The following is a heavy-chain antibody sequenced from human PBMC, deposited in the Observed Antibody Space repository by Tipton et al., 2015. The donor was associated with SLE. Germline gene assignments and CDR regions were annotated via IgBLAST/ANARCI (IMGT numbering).Heavy chain of an antibody. CDR2: ISGSGGST. CDR3: AKDSSSSRGFFDY. Sequence: SLRLSCAASGFTFSSYAMSWVRQAPGKGLEWVSAISGSGGSTYYADSVKGRFTISRDNSKNSLYLQMSSLRTEDTAFYYCAKDSSSSRGFFDYWGQGTLVTVSS. V-gene: IGHV3-23*01. D-gene: IGHD6-6*01. CDR1: GFTFSSYA. J-gene: IGHJ4*02.